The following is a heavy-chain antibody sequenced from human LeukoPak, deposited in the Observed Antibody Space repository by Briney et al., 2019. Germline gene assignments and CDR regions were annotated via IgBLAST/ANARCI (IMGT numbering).Heavy chain of an antibody. CDR1: GFTFSSYG. CDR3: AKGGWDLLLNSFDY. D-gene: IGHD1-26*01. Sequence: GGSLRLSCVASGFTFSSYGMHWVRQAPGKGLEWVSVVSYDGSDKYYADSVKGRFTISRDNSKNTLFLQMNSLRAEDTAVYYCAKGGWDLLLNSFDYWGQGTLVTVSS. J-gene: IGHJ4*02. V-gene: IGHV3-30*18. CDR2: VSYDGSDK.